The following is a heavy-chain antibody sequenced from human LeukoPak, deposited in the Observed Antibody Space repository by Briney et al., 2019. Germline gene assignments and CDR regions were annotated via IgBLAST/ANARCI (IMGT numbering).Heavy chain of an antibody. CDR3: ARDVGGWYDY. CDR1: GGSISSHY. Sequence: PSETLSLTCTVSGGSISSHYWSWIRQPPGKGLEWIGYIYYSGSTNYNPSLKSRVTTSVDTSKNQFSLKLSSVTAADTAVYYCARDVGGWYDYWGQGTLVTVSS. CDR2: IYYSGST. V-gene: IGHV4-59*11. D-gene: IGHD6-19*01. J-gene: IGHJ4*02.